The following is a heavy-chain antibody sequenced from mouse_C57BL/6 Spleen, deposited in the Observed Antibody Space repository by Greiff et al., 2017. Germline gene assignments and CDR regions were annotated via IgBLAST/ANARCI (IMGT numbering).Heavy chain of an antibody. J-gene: IGHJ3*01. D-gene: IGHD2-3*01. CDR1: GYAFSSSW. Sequence: QVQLQQSGPELVKPGASVKISCKASGYAFSSSWMNWVKQRPGKGLEWIGRIYPGDGDTNYNGKFKGKATLTADKSSSTAYMQLSSLTSEDSAVYFCATENDGYPAWFAYWGQGTLVTVSA. CDR2: IYPGDGDT. V-gene: IGHV1-82*01. CDR3: ATENDGYPAWFAY.